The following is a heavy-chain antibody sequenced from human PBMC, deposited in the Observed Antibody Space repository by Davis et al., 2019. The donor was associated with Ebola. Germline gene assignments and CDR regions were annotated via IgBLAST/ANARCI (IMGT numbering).Heavy chain of an antibody. V-gene: IGHV3-15*07. CDR3: ATATFRYFDWLGPGAFDM. D-gene: IGHD3-9*01. J-gene: IGHJ3*02. CDR1: GLPFSNAW. CDR2: IKSRSDGGAV. Sequence: GESLKISCAASGLPFSNAWMNWVRQAPGKGLEWVGHIKSRSDGGAVAYAAPVQGRFSISRDDSRNIVYLQMNSLKNEDTAVYYCATATFRYFDWLGPGAFDMWDQGTRVTVSS.